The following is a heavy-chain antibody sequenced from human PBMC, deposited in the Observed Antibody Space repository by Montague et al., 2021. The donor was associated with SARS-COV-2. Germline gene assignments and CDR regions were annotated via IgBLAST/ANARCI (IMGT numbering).Heavy chain of an antibody. V-gene: IGHV4-38-2*01. CDR2: VYHSGYT. Sequence: SETLSLTCSVSGFSISSGFYWAWIRQSPGKGPEWIGTVYHSGYTHCNPSLKGRVTVSIDTSKNQLSLTVTSVTAADTAVYFCARRGYTGSDYFDYWGQGTLVTVSS. D-gene: IGHD5-12*01. CDR3: ARRGYTGSDYFDY. CDR1: GFSISSGFY. J-gene: IGHJ4*02.